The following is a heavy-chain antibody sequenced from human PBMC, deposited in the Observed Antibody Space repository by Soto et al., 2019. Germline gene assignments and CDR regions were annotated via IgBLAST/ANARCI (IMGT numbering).Heavy chain of an antibody. CDR1: GFTFSSYA. CDR2: ISGSGGST. J-gene: IGHJ3*02. V-gene: IGHV3-23*01. D-gene: IGHD3-3*01. CDR3: AKDNDFWSGYYEWGDAFDI. Sequence: EVQLLESGGGLVQPGGSLRLSCAASGFTFSSYAMSWVRQAPGKGLEWVSAISGSGGSTYYADSVKGRFTISRDNSKNTLYLQMNSLRAEDTAVYYCAKDNDFWSGYYEWGDAFDIWGQGTMVTVSS.